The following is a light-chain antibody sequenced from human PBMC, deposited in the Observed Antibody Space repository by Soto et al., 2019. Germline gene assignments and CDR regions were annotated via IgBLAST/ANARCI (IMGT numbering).Light chain of an antibody. V-gene: IGKV1-39*01. CDR2: AAS. J-gene: IGKJ4*01. CDR1: QTISDY. Sequence: DIQMTHSPSSLSASVGDRVTITCRASQTISDYLNWYQQKPGKAPKLLIYAASSLQSGVPSRFSGSGSGTDFTLTITSLQPEDFATYYCQQTYTAPLTFGGGTKVDIK. CDR3: QQTYTAPLT.